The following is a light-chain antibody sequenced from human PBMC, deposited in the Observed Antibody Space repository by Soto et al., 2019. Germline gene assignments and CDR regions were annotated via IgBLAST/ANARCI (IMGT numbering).Light chain of an antibody. V-gene: IGKV3-20*01. CDR3: HQFGYSPRT. J-gene: IGKJ1*01. CDR2: ATS. Sequence: EIVLTQSPGTLSLSPGETATLSRRASQTVNSYYLAWFQQRPGQAPRLLIFATSRRATDIPDRFSGSGSGTDFTLAIRRLEPEDFAVYYCHQFGYSPRTFGQGTIVDIK. CDR1: QTVNSYY.